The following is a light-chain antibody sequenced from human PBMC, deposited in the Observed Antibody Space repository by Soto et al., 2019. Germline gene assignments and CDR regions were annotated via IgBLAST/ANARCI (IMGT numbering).Light chain of an antibody. CDR3: QQRSSWPPT. V-gene: IGKV1-33*01. CDR1: QDIRKY. J-gene: IGKJ5*01. Sequence: IQMTQSPSSLSASVGDRVTITCQATQDIRKYLNWYQQKPGKAPKLLIYDASSLETGVPSRFSGGGSGTHFTFTISSLEPEDFAVYYCQQRSSWPPTFGQGTRLEIK. CDR2: DAS.